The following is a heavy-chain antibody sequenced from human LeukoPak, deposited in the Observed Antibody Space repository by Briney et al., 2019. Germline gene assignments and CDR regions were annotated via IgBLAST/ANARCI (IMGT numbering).Heavy chain of an antibody. V-gene: IGHV3-23*01. Sequence: GGSLRLSCAASGFTFSNYVMSWVRQAPGKGLEGVSGIRGSGGSTYYADSVKGRFTISRDNAKNSLYLQMNSLRAEDTGVYYCARARLSAAGGGYMDVWGKGTTVTVSS. CDR3: ARARLSAAGGGYMDV. D-gene: IGHD6-25*01. CDR2: IRGSGGST. CDR1: GFTFSNYV. J-gene: IGHJ6*03.